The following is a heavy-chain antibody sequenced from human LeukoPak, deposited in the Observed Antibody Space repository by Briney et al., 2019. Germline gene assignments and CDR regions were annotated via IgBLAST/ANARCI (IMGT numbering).Heavy chain of an antibody. CDR1: GYTFTGYY. CDR2: INPNSGGT. J-gene: IGHJ4*02. V-gene: IGHV1-2*04. D-gene: IGHD3-3*01. CDR3: ARDRGERFLEWLFDY. Sequence: GAPVKVSCKASGYTFTGYYMHWVRQAPGQGLKWMGWINPNSGGTNYAQKFQGWVTMTRDTSISTAYMELSWLRSEDTAVYYCARDRGERFLEWLFDYWGQGTLVTVSS.